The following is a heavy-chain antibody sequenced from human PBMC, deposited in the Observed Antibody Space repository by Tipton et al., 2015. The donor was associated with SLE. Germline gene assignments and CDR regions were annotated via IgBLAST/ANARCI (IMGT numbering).Heavy chain of an antibody. J-gene: IGHJ5*02. CDR3: ARGPPFMEWERNWFDP. CDR2: INHSGIT. V-gene: IGHV4-34*01. Sequence: GLVKPSETLSLTCAVYGGSFSGYYWSWIRQPPGKGLEWIGEINHSGITNYNPSLQSRVTISVDRSKNQFSLKLTSVTAADTAVYYCARGPPFMEWERNWFDPWGQGTQVTVSS. D-gene: IGHD3-3*02. CDR1: GGSFSGYY.